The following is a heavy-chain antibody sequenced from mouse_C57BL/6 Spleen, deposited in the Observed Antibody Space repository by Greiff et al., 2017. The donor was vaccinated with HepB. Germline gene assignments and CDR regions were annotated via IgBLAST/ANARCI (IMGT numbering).Heavy chain of an antibody. CDR2: ISSGGDYI. D-gene: IGHD1-1*01. V-gene: IGHV5-9-1*02. CDR3: TRHADYYGSSLDYAMDY. Sequence: EVQGVESGEGLVKPGGSLKLSCAASGFTFSSYAMSWVRQTPEKRLEWVAYISSGGDYIYYADTVKGRFTISRDNARNTLYLQMSSLKSEDTAMYYCTRHADYYGSSLDYAMDYWGQGTAVTVSS. CDR1: GFTFSSYA. J-gene: IGHJ4*01.